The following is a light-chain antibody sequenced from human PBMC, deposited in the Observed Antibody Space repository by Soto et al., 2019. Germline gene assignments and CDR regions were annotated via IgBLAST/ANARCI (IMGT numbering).Light chain of an antibody. CDR1: QSLNIW. V-gene: IGKV1-5*03. Sequence: DIEMTQSPSTLSASVGDRVTITCRATQSLNIWLAWYQQKPGKAPKLLISKASSLESGVPSRFSGSGSGTEFSLTISSLQPDDFATYYCQQYKAYPYTFGQGTKLAMK. J-gene: IGKJ2*01. CDR3: QQYKAYPYT. CDR2: KAS.